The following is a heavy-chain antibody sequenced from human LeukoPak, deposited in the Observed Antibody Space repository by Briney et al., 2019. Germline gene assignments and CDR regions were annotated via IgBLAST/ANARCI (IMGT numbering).Heavy chain of an antibody. Sequence: GGSLRLSCAASGFTFSSYAMSWVRQAPGKGLEWVSAISGSGGSTYYADSVKGRFTISRDNSKNTLYLQMNSLRAGDTAVYYCAKDTRINDYVWGSYRYLPQFDYWGQGTLVTVSS. V-gene: IGHV3-23*01. D-gene: IGHD3-16*02. J-gene: IGHJ4*02. CDR3: AKDTRINDYVWGSYRYLPQFDY. CDR2: ISGSGGST. CDR1: GFTFSSYA.